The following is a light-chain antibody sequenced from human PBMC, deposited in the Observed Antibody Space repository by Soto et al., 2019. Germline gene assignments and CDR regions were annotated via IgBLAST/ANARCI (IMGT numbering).Light chain of an antibody. CDR2: DAS. CDR1: QSVSSY. V-gene: IGKV3-11*01. J-gene: IGKJ1*01. Sequence: EIVLSQSPATLSLSPGERATLSCRASQSVSSYVAWYQQKPGQAPRLLIYDASNRATDIPARFSGSGSGTDFTLTISSLEPEDFAVYYCQQRGSWPRTFGQGTKVEIK. CDR3: QQRGSWPRT.